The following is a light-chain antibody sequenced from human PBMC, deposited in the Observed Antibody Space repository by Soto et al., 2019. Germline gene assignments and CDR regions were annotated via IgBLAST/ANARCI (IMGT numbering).Light chain of an antibody. J-gene: IGLJ1*01. Sequence: QSVLTQPASVSGSPGQSITISCTGTSRDVGGYNLVSWYQQHPGKAPKLMIYEGNKRPSGVSHRFSGSKSGNTASLTISGLQAEDEADYYCCSYAGFSTFVFGIGTKVTV. CDR2: EGN. V-gene: IGLV2-23*03. CDR3: CSYAGFSTFV. CDR1: SRDVGGYNL.